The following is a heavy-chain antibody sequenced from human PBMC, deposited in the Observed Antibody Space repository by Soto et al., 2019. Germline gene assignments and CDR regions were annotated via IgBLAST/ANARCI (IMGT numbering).Heavy chain of an antibody. D-gene: IGHD3-22*01. CDR2: INSDGSST. V-gene: IGHV3-74*01. Sequence: PGGSLRLSCAASGFTFSSYWMHWVRQAPGKGLVWVSRINSDGSSTSYADSVEGRFTISRDNAKNTLYLQMNSLRAEDTAVYYCAREDYDSSAPRFWGQGTLVTVSS. J-gene: IGHJ4*02. CDR3: AREDYDSSAPRF. CDR1: GFTFSSYW.